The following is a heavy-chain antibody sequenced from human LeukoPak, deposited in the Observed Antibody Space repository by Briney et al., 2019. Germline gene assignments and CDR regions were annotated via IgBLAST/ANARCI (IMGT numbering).Heavy chain of an antibody. D-gene: IGHD5-18*01. CDR2: IYYSGST. CDR1: GGSISSYY. CDR3: ERGVSRGYSYGRYYMDV. V-gene: IGHV4-59*01. Sequence: SETLSLTCTVSGGSISSYYWSWIRQPPGKGLEWIGYIYYSGSTNNNPSLKSRVTISVDKSKNQISLKLSSVTAADTAVYYCERGVSRGYSYGRYYMDVWGKGTTVTVSS. J-gene: IGHJ6*03.